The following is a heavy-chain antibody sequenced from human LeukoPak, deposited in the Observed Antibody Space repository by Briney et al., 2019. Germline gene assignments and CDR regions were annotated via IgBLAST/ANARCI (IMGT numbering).Heavy chain of an antibody. Sequence: ASVKVSCKASGYTFTSYYMHWVRQAPGQGLEWMGIINPSGGSTSYAQKFQGRVTVTTDTSTSTAYMELRSLRSDDTAVFYCARRAYGRSSSIFDKWGQGTLVTVSS. D-gene: IGHD3-3*02. J-gene: IGHJ4*02. V-gene: IGHV1-46*01. CDR1: GYTFTSYY. CDR3: ARRAYGRSSSIFDK. CDR2: INPSGGST.